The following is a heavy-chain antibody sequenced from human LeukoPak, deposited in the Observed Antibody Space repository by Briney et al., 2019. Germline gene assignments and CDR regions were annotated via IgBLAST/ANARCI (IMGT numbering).Heavy chain of an antibody. V-gene: IGHV4-59*01. CDR3: ARAAAAETFDY. D-gene: IGHD6-13*01. CDR1: GGSLSSYY. Sequence: SETLSLTFTVPGGSLSSYYWSWTRQPPGKGLEWIGYIYYSGSTNYNPSLKSRVTISVDTSKNQFSLKLSSVTAADTAVYYCARAAAAETFDYWGQGTLVTVSS. CDR2: IYYSGST. J-gene: IGHJ4*02.